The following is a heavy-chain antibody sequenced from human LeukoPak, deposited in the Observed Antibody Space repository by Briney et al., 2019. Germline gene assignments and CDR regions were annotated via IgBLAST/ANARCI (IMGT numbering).Heavy chain of an antibody. J-gene: IGHJ3*02. D-gene: IGHD3-10*01. CDR2: ISGSGGST. CDR3: AKKASISGSYRDDAFDI. CDR1: GFSFSSYA. Sequence: GGSLRLSCAASGFSFSSYAIHWVRQAPGKGLEWVSAISGSGGSTYYADSVKGRFTISRDNSKNTLYLQMNSLRAEDTAVYYCAKKASISGSYRDDAFDIWGQGTMVTVSS. V-gene: IGHV3-23*01.